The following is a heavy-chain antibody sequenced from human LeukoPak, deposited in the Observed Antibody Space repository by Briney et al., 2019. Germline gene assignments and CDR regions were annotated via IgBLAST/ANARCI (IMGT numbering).Heavy chain of an antibody. Sequence: GASVKVSCKASGYTFTGYYMHWVRQAPGQGLEWMGWINPNSGGTNYAQKFQGRATMTRDTSISTAYMELSRLRSDDTAVYYCARVGFAGSGGMDVWGQGTTVTVSS. CDR2: INPNSGGT. CDR3: ARVGFAGSGGMDV. CDR1: GYTFTGYY. V-gene: IGHV1-2*02. D-gene: IGHD3-10*01. J-gene: IGHJ6*02.